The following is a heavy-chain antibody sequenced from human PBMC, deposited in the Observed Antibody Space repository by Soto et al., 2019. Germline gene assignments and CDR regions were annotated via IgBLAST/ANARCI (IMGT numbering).Heavy chain of an antibody. Sequence: SETLSLTCTVSGGSISSSSYYCGWIRQPPGKGLEWIGSIYYSGSTYYNPSLKSRVTISVDTSKNQFSLKLSSVTAADTAVYYCARQILRRLFASWAQGTLVTVSS. CDR1: GGSISSSSYY. J-gene: IGHJ1*01. CDR3: ARQILRRLFAS. CDR2: IYYSGST. D-gene: IGHD3-22*01. V-gene: IGHV4-39*01.